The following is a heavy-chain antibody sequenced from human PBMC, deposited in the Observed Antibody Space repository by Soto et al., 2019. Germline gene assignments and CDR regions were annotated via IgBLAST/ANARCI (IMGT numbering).Heavy chain of an antibody. Sequence: EVQLGEAGGGLVQHGGALSLSCVVSGFTFSSHEMNWVRQAPVKGPEWVSKISESGGTTSYADSVKGRFTISRDNARDSLYLHMDRLRAEDTAVYYCARDRSLIFAVPPYGMDVWGQGTTVTVSS. D-gene: IGHD3-3*01. J-gene: IGHJ6*02. CDR3: ARDRSLIFAVPPYGMDV. CDR1: GFTFSSHE. V-gene: IGHV3-48*03. CDR2: ISESGGTT.